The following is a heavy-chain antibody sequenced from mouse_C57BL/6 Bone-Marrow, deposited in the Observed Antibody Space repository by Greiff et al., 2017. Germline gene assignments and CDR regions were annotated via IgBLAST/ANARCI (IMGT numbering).Heavy chain of an antibody. CDR1: GFTFSSYG. J-gene: IGHJ3*01. D-gene: IGHD1-1*01. CDR3: ARHRGYGSSFAY. Sequence: EVNVVESGGDLVKPGGSLKLSCAASGFTFSSYGMSWVRQTPDKRLEWVATISSGGSYTYYPDSVKGRFTISRDNAKHTLYLQMSSLKSEDTAMYDWARHRGYGSSFAYWGQGTLVTGSA. CDR2: ISSGGSYT. V-gene: IGHV5-6*01.